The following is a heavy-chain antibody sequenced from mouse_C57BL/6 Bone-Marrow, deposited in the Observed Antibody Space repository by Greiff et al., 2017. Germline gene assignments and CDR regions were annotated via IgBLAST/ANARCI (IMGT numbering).Heavy chain of an antibody. CDR3: ARWLLPYAMDY. D-gene: IGHD2-3*01. J-gene: IGHJ4*01. CDR1: GYTFTDYN. CDR2: INPNNGGT. V-gene: IGHV1-18*01. Sequence: EVQLQQSGPELVKPGASVKIPCKASGYTFTDYNMDWVKQSHGKRLEWIGDINPNNGGTIYNQKFKGKATLTVDQSSSTAYLELRSLTSEDTAVYYCARWLLPYAMDYWGQGTSVTVSS.